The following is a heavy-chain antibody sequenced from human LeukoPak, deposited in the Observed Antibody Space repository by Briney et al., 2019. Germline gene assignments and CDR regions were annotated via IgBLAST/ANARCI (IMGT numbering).Heavy chain of an antibody. CDR1: GFTFSGSY. V-gene: IGHV3-74*01. Sequence: GGSLRLSCAASGFTFSGSYMHWVRQTPGKGLVWVSRVNTDGSTTTYADSVKGRFTISRDNANNTLYLQMNSLRAEDTAMYYCARGKSAGIWGQGTLVTVSS. CDR3: ARGKSAGI. J-gene: IGHJ4*02. CDR2: VNTDGSTT.